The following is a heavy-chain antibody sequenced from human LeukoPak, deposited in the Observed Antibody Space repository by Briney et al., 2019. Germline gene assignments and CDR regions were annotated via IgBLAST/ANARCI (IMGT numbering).Heavy chain of an antibody. J-gene: IGHJ4*02. CDR2: INHSGIT. D-gene: IGHD6-19*01. Sequence: PSETLSLTCAVFGGSFSDYYWSWIRQPPGKGLEWIGEINHSGITNYNPSLKSRVTISADTSKNQFSLKLSSVTAADTSVYYCASDTVAGTGWCQGTLVTVSS. V-gene: IGHV4-34*01. CDR1: GGSFSDYY. CDR3: ASDTVAGTG.